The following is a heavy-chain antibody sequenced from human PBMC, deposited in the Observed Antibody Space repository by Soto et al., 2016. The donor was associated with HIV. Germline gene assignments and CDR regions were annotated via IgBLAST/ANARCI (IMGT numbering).Heavy chain of an antibody. J-gene: IGHJ6*02. Sequence: VQLVESGGGVVQPGRSLRLSCAASGFTFSSYGMHWVRQAPGKGLEWVAVIWYDGSNKYYADSVKGRFTISRDNSKNTLYLQMNSLRAEDTAVYYCARDGIAVAGTGDYYYGMDVWGQGTNGHRLL. V-gene: IGHV3-33*01. CDR2: IWYDGSNK. CDR3: ARDGIAVAGTGDYYYGMDV. D-gene: IGHD6-19*01. CDR1: GFTFSSYG.